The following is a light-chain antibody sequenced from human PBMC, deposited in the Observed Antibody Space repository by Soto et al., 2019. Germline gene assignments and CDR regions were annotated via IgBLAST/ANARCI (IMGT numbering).Light chain of an antibody. CDR1: QSVSNDY. Sequence: EMVLTQAPGTLSFSPGDRATLSWGASQSVSNDYVAWVQQKPGQTPRLLIYSVSRRATGIPARFSGSGSGTDFTLTISSLEPEDFAVYYCQQYNNWWTLGQGTKVDIK. CDR3: QQYNNWWT. CDR2: SVS. V-gene: IGKV3-20*01. J-gene: IGKJ1*01.